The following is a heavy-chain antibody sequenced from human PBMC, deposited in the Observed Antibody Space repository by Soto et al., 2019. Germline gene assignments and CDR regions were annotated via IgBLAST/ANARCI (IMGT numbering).Heavy chain of an antibody. Sequence: ASVKVSCKVSGYTLTEVSMHWVRQAPGKGLEWMGGFDPEDGETIYAQKFQGRVTMTEDTSTDTAYMELSSLRSEDTAVYYCATSIMITFGGVIVNGMDVWGQGTTVTVSS. CDR2: FDPEDGET. CDR3: ATSIMITFGGVIVNGMDV. V-gene: IGHV1-24*01. D-gene: IGHD3-16*02. CDR1: GYTLTEVS. J-gene: IGHJ6*02.